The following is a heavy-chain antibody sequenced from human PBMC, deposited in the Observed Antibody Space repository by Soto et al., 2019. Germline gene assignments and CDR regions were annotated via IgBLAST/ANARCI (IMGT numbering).Heavy chain of an antibody. CDR2: IYGDGSR. V-gene: IGHV3-53*01. CDR1: EFSVSNKY. J-gene: IGHJ4*02. CDR3: ATDFGGYYYFDF. D-gene: IGHD3-22*01. Sequence: GGSLRLSCAASEFSVSNKYMTWVRQAPGKGLEWVSLIYGDGSRYHADSVRGRFTISRDTSKNTLYLEMTSLRAEDTAVYYCATDFGGYYYFDFWGQGALVTVFS.